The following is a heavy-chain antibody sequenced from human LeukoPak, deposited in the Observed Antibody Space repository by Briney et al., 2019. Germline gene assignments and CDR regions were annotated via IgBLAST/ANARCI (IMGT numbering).Heavy chain of an antibody. J-gene: IGHJ3*02. V-gene: IGHV1-58*02. CDR2: IVVGSGNT. CDR3: AAVKPNSSAARSNAFDI. CDR1: GFTFTSSA. D-gene: IGHD3-22*01. Sequence: GTSVKVSCKASGFTFTSSAMQWVRQARGQRLEWIGWIVVGSGNTNYVQKFQERVTITRDMSTSTAYMELSSLRSEDTAVYYCAAVKPNSSAARSNAFDIWGQGTMVTVSS.